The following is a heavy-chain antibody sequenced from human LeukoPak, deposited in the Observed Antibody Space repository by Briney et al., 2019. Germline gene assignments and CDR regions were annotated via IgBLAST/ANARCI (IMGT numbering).Heavy chain of an antibody. CDR3: ARDSTYDFWSGYGDYYYMDV. V-gene: IGHV3-48*01. Sequence: PGGSLRLSCAASGFTFSSYSMNWVRQAPGKGLEWVSYISSSSSTIYYADSVKGRFTISRDNAKNSLYLQMNSLRAEDTAVYYCARDSTYDFWSGYGDYYYMDVWGKGTTVTVSS. CDR1: GFTFSSYS. J-gene: IGHJ6*03. CDR2: ISSSSSTI. D-gene: IGHD3-3*01.